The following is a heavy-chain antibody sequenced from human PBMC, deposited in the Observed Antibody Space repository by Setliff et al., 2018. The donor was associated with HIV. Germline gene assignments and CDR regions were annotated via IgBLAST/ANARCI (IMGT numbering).Heavy chain of an antibody. CDR2: INPKTGGT. Sequence: ASVKVSCKASGYTFIDYYIHWVRQAPGQGLEWMGWINPKTGGTSFPKKFQDRVTMSRDTSISTAYMQLSSLRSDDTAMYYCGRATEYYDTSGYPRRTLVDDWGQGALVTVSS. D-gene: IGHD3-22*01. V-gene: IGHV1-2*02. J-gene: IGHJ4*02. CDR3: GRATEYYDTSGYPRRTLVDD. CDR1: GYTFIDYY.